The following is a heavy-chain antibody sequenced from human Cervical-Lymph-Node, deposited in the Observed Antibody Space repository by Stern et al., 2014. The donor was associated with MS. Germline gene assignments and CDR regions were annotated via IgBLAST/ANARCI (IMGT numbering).Heavy chain of an antibody. CDR1: GGSISSGGYY. CDR2: IYYSGST. V-gene: IGHV4-31*03. D-gene: IGHD3-3*01. CDR3: ARVAYDFWSGYYPFDY. J-gene: IGHJ4*02. Sequence: QVQLQESGPGLVKPSQTLSLTCTVSGGSISSGGYYCSWIRQHPGKGLEWIGYIYYSGSTYYNPSLKSRVTISVDTSKNQFSLKLTSVTAADTAVYYCARVAYDFWSGYYPFDYWGQGTLVTVSS.